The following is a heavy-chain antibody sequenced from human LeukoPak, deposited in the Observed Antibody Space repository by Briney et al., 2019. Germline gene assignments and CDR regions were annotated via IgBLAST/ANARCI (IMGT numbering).Heavy chain of an antibody. V-gene: IGHV3-11*04. D-gene: IGHD1-14*01. J-gene: IGHJ4*02. CDR3: ARDGEFTNHIDH. Sequence: GGSLRLSCAASGFIFSDHYMYWIRQAPGKGLEWLSYISKSGDTIYYADSVKGRFTISRDNSKNSLYLQMTSLGVEDTATYYCARDGEFTNHIDHWGQGTLITVSS. CDR2: ISKSGDTI. CDR1: GFIFSDHY.